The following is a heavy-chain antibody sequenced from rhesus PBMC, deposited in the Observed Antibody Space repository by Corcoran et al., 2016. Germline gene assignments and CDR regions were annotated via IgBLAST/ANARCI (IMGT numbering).Heavy chain of an antibody. Sequence: QLQLQESGPGLVKPSETLSLTCAVSGVSISSNWWSWIRQPPGKGLEWIGRISGRDGSTNYNPSLKSRVTTSTDTSKNQFSLKLSSVTAADTAVYYCARDWCHGSGCSSLDVWGRGVLVTVSS. CDR3: ARDWCHGSGCSSLDV. V-gene: IGHV4-173*01. J-gene: IGHJ5-2*02. CDR2: ISGRDGST. CDR1: GVSISSNW. D-gene: IGHD2-21*01.